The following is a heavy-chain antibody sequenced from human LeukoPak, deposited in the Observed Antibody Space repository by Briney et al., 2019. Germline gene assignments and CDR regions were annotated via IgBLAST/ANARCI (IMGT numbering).Heavy chain of an antibody. D-gene: IGHD1-26*01. V-gene: IGHV3-11*06. CDR2: ISSSSGYT. J-gene: IGHJ3*02. CDR1: GFTFSDYY. CDR3: ARDPGRENDAFDI. Sequence: PGGSLRLSCAASGFTFSDYYMSWIRQAPGKGLEWVSYISSSSGYTNYADSVKGRFTISRDNAKNSLYLQMNSLRAEDTAVYYCARDPGRENDAFDIWGQGTMVTVSS.